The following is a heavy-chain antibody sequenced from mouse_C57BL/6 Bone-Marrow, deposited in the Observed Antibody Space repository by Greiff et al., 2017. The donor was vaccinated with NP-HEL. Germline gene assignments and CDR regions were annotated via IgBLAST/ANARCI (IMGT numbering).Heavy chain of an antibody. CDR1: GYTFTSYW. J-gene: IGHJ3*01. V-gene: IGHV1-50*01. D-gene: IGHD2-2*01. Sequence: QVQLQQPGAELVKPGASVKLSCKASGYTFTSYWMQWVKQRPGQGLEWIGEIDPSDSYTNYNQKFKGKATLTVDTSSSTAYMQLSSLTSEDSAVYYCAFYYGYDGFAYWGQGTLVTVSA. CDR3: AFYYGYDGFAY. CDR2: IDPSDSYT.